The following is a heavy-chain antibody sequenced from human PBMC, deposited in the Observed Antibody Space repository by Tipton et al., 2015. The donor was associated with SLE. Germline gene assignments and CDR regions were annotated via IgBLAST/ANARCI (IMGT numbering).Heavy chain of an antibody. CDR3: ALTADNWFDP. CDR2: IYSSGSI. CDR1: GGSISGAFYN. Sequence: TLSLTCTVSGGSISGAFYNWAWIRQPAGKGLEWIGRIYSSGSIDYNPSLKSRVTISVDTSKNQFSLNLNSVTAADTAMYYCALTADNWFDPWGQGTLVTVSS. D-gene: IGHD2-21*02. V-gene: IGHV4-61*02. J-gene: IGHJ5*02.